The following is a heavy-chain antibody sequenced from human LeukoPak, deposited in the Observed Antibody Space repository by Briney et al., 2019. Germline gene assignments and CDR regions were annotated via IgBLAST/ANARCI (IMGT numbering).Heavy chain of an antibody. CDR1: GYSFTNYR. CDR3: ARQGYSYGTYAFDI. D-gene: IGHD5-18*01. Sequence: GESLKISCKGSGYSFTNYRIGWVRQMPGKGLEWMGIIYPGDSNTRYSPSFQGQVTISADKSISTAYLQWSSLKASDTAMYYCARQGYSYGTYAFDIWGQGTMVTVSS. CDR2: IYPGDSNT. J-gene: IGHJ3*02. V-gene: IGHV5-51*01.